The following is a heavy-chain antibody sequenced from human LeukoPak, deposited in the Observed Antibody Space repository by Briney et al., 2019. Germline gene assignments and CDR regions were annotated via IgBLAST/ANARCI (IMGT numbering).Heavy chain of an antibody. CDR1: GFTFSSYA. Sequence: GGSLRLSCAASGFTFSSYAMHWVRQAPGKGLEWVAVISYDGSNKYYADSVKGRFTISRDNSKNTLYLQMNSLRAEDTAVYYCARDAAVLAASGIFDYWGQGTLVTVSS. V-gene: IGHV3-30*04. CDR2: ISYDGSNK. J-gene: IGHJ4*02. CDR3: ARDAAVLAASGIFDY. D-gene: IGHD2-15*01.